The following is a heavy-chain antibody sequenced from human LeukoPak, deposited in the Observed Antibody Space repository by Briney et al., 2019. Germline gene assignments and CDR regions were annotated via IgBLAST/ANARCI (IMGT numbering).Heavy chain of an antibody. CDR1: GYTFTSYG. Sequence: ASVKVSCKASGYTFTSYGISWVRQAPGQGLEWMGWISAYNGNTNYAQKLQGRVTMTTDTSTSTAYMELRSLRSDDTAVYYCARDGVVVPAARGWFDPWGQGTLVTVSS. V-gene: IGHV1-18*01. CDR3: ARDGVVVPAARGWFDP. D-gene: IGHD2-2*01. J-gene: IGHJ5*02. CDR2: ISAYNGNT.